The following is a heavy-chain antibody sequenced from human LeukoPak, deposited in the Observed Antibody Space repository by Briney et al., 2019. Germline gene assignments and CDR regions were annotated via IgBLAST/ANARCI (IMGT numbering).Heavy chain of an antibody. J-gene: IGHJ2*01. CDR2: IIAIFGTA. V-gene: IGHV1-69*05. CDR3: ASRIAVDDYWYFDL. Sequence: ASVKVSCKASGGTFSSCAIRWVRQAPGQGLEWMGGIIAIFGTANYAQKFQGRVTITTDESTSTAYMELSSLRSEDTAVYYCASRIAVDDYWYFDLWGRGTLVTVSS. D-gene: IGHD6-19*01. CDR1: GGTFSSCA.